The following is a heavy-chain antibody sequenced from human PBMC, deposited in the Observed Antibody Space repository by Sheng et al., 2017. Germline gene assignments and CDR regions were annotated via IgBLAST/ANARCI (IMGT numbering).Heavy chain of an antibody. CDR2: ISVNSGHT. CDR1: GYTFTYYG. Sequence: QVKLVQSGAEVKKPGASVNVSCKASGYTFTYYGISWVRQAPGQGLEWLGWISVNSGHTNYAQKVQGRVAMTTDTSTSTAYLELRSLRSDDTAVYYCARFLRQLHFDGWGQGTLVTVSS. J-gene: IGHJ4*02. D-gene: IGHD1-26*01. V-gene: IGHV1-18*01. CDR3: ARFLRQLHFDG.